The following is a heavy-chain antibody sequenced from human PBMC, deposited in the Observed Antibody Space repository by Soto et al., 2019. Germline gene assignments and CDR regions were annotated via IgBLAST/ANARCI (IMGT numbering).Heavy chain of an antibody. Sequence: SETLSLTCAVYGGSFSGYYWSWIRQPPGKGLEWIGEINHSGRTNYNPSLKSRVTISVDTSKNQFSLKLSSVTAADTAVYYCARSTTDIVVVSDYYMDVWGKGTTVTVSS. CDR1: GGSFSGYY. J-gene: IGHJ6*03. CDR3: ARSTTDIVVVSDYYMDV. V-gene: IGHV4-34*01. CDR2: INHSGRT. D-gene: IGHD2-2*01.